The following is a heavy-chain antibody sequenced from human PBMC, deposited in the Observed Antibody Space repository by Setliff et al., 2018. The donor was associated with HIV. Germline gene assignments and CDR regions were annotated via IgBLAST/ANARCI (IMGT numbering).Heavy chain of an antibody. CDR3: ARDRLTAGIYCSDRCDDAFDL. V-gene: IGHV1-18*01. CDR1: GYTFTTYG. D-gene: IGHD2-15*01. J-gene: IGHJ3*01. CDR2: FDPEDGET. Sequence: ASVKVSCKPSGYTFTTYGLSWVRQAPGKGLGWMGGFDPEDGETIYAQNFQGRVAMTTDTSTSTAYMELKSLTSDDTAVYYCARDRLTAGIYCSDRCDDAFDLWGQGTTVTVSS.